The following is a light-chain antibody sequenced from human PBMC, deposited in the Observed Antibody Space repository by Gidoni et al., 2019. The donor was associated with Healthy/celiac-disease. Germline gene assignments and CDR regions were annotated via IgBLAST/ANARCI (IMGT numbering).Light chain of an antibody. CDR3: QQYDNRRVS. CDR2: DAS. Sequence: DIQMTQSPSSLSASVGDRVTITCQASQDISNYLNWYQQKPGKAPKLLSYDASNLETGVPSRFSGSGSGTDFTFTISSLQPEDIATYYCQQYDNRRVSFXQXTKLXIK. CDR1: QDISNY. J-gene: IGKJ2*03. V-gene: IGKV1-33*01.